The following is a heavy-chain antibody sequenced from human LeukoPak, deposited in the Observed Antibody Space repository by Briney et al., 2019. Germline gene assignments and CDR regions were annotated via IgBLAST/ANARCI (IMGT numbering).Heavy chain of an antibody. CDR1: GFTFYNNS. Sequence: GGSLRLSCAASGFTFYNNSMCGVPRAQGRGWGWVSIANADGGNTSYADSVKGRFTISRDNSKSTLILQMNSLRVEDTALYYCTKRVRYGGTWDHFADWGQGTLVTVSS. J-gene: IGHJ4*02. CDR3: TKRVRYGGTWDHFAD. D-gene: IGHD6-13*01. V-gene: IGHV3-23*01. CDR2: ANADGGNT.